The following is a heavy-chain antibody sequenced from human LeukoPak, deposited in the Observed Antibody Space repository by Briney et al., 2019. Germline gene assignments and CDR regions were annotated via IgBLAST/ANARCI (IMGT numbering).Heavy chain of an antibody. D-gene: IGHD3-10*01. CDR1: GFTFRSFW. V-gene: IGHV3-7*01. CDR2: IKEDGSEK. Sequence: GGSLRLSCAASGFTFRSFWMSWVRQAPGKGLEWVADIKEDGSEKYFVDSVKGRFTISRDNAKNTLSLQMNSLRAEDTAVSYCASQRSYFYMDVWGKGTTVTVSS. CDR3: ASQRSYFYMDV. J-gene: IGHJ6*03.